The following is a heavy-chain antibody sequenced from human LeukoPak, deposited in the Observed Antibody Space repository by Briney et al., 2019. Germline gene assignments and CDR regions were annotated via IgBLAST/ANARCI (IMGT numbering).Heavy chain of an antibody. CDR2: ISSSSSDI. CDR3: ARDPGSGYVNNWSDP. Sequence: PGGPLRLSCAASGFTFSSYSMNWGRQAPGKRLELVSSISSSSSDIYYADAVKGRCTISIDNAKISLYLKMFSLSAEDTTVYYCARDPGSGYVNNWSDPWGQGTLVTVSS. CDR1: GFTFSSYS. J-gene: IGHJ5*02. D-gene: IGHD3-22*01. V-gene: IGHV3-21*03.